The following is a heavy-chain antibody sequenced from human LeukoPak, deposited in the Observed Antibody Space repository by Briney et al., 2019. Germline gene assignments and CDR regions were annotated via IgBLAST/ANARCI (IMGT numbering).Heavy chain of an antibody. CDR3: AKAPTVTTWVGMDV. CDR1: GFTVSSNY. J-gene: IGHJ6*01. D-gene: IGHD4-17*01. Sequence: GGSLRLSCAASGFTVSSNYMSWVRQAPGKGLEWVSVIYSGGSTYYADSVKGRFTISRDNSKNTLYLQMNSLRAEDTAVYYCAKAPTVTTWVGMDVWGQGTTVTVSS. CDR2: IYSGGST. V-gene: IGHV3-53*01.